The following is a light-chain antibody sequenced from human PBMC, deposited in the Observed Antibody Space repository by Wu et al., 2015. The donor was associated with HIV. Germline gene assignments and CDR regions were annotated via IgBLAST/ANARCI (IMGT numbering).Light chain of an antibody. CDR2: ASS. J-gene: IGKJ2*01. CDR1: QSVSSSY. Sequence: EIVLTQSPGTLALSPGERATLSCRASQSVSSSYLAWYQQKPGQAPRLLIYASSHRATGVPDRFSGSGSGTDFSLTISRLEPEDFAVYYCQRYGSSSYTFGQGTKLETK. CDR3: QRYGSSSYT. V-gene: IGKV3-20*01.